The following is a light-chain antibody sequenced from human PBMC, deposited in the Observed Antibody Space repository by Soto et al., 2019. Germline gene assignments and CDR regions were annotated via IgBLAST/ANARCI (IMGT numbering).Light chain of an antibody. CDR3: QHSGTSAL. Sequence: EIVLTQSPGTLSLSPGERATLSCRASQTVSDMYLAWYQQKPGQAPRLLIYASNRATGIPDRFSGSGSGTDFTLTIGILEPEDFAVYYCQHSGTSALFGPGTKADIK. J-gene: IGKJ3*01. V-gene: IGKV3-20*01. CDR1: QTVSDMY. CDR2: AS.